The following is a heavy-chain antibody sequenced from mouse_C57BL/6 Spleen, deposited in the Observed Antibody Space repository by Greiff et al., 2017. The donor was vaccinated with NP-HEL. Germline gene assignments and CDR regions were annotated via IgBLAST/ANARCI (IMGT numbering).Heavy chain of an antibody. CDR3: ARRDYDVEFAY. Sequence: VKLVESGAELVRPGTSVKMSCKASGYTFTNYWIGWAKQRPGHGLEWIGDIYPGGGYTNYNEKFKGKATLTADKSSSTAYMQFSSLTSEDSAIYYCARRDYDVEFAYWGQGTLVTVSA. J-gene: IGHJ3*01. D-gene: IGHD2-4*01. CDR1: GYTFTNYW. CDR2: IYPGGGYT. V-gene: IGHV1-63*01.